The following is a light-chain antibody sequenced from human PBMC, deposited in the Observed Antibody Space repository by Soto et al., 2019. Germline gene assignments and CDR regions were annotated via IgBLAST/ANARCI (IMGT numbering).Light chain of an antibody. CDR1: QGISSY. J-gene: IGKJ4*01. CDR2: AAS. V-gene: IGKV1-9*01. CDR3: QQLNSYPLT. Sequence: IQLTQSPSSLSASVGDRVTITCRVSQGISSYLAWYQQKPGKATKLLIYAASTLQSGVPSRFSGSGSGTDFTLTISSLQPEDFATYYCQQLNSYPLTFGGGTKVDIK.